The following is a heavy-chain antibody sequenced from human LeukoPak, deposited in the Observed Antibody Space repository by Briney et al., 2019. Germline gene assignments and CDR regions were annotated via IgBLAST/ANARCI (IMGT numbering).Heavy chain of an antibody. CDR3: ARSAAPYYDAFRFDP. V-gene: IGHV7-4-1*02. D-gene: IGHD3-22*01. CDR2: INTNTGNP. Sequence: GASVKVSCKASGYTFTIYAMNWVRQGPGQGLEWMGWINTNTGNPTYAQGFTGRFVFSLDTSVSTAYLQISSLKAEDTAVYYCARSAAPYYDAFRFDPWGQGTLVTVSS. J-gene: IGHJ5*02. CDR1: GYTFTIYA.